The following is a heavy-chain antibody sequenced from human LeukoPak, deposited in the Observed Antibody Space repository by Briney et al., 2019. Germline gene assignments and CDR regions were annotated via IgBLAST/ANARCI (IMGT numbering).Heavy chain of an antibody. Sequence: SETLSLTCTVSGGSISSYYWSWIRQPPGKGLELIGYIYYSGSTNYNPSLKSRVTISVDTSKNQFSLKLSSVTAADTAVYYCARVATDAFDIWGQGTMVTVSS. CDR1: GGSISSYY. J-gene: IGHJ3*02. D-gene: IGHD5-12*01. CDR3: ARVATDAFDI. V-gene: IGHV4-59*01. CDR2: IYYSGST.